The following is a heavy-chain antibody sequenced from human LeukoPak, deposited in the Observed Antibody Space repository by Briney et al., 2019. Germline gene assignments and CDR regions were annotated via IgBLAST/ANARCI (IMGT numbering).Heavy chain of an antibody. D-gene: IGHD6-13*01. CDR2: ISYDGSNK. V-gene: IGHV3-30-3*01. J-gene: IGHJ6*02. CDR3: ARDPRTEKQQRGYYDMDV. CDR1: GFTFSSYA. Sequence: GRSLRLSCAASGFTFSSYAMHWVRQAPGKGLEWVAVISYDGSNKYYAYSVKGRFTISRDNSKNTLYLQMNSLRAEDTAVYYCARDPRTEKQQRGYYDMDVWGQGTTVTVSS.